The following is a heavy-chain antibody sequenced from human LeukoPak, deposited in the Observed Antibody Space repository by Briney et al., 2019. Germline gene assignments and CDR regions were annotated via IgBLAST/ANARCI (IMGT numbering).Heavy chain of an antibody. D-gene: IGHD6-19*01. V-gene: IGHV3-23*01. CDR3: AKDRGSGWYGLSYPVDY. CDR2: ISGSGGST. Sequence: QPGGSLRLSCAASGFTFSSYAMSWVRQAPGKGLEWVSAISGSGGSTYYADSVKGRFTISRDNSKNTLYLQMNSLRAEDTAVYYCAKDRGSGWYGLSYPVDYWGQGTLVTVSS. CDR1: GFTFSSYA. J-gene: IGHJ4*02.